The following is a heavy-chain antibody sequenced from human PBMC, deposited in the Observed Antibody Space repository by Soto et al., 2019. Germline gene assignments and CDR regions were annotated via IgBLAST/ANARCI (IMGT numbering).Heavy chain of an antibody. CDR3: ARDRFASSWSYFDY. D-gene: IGHD6-13*01. CDR2: ISDDGSNK. V-gene: IGHV3-30-3*01. J-gene: IGHJ4*02. Sequence: QVQLVESGGGVVQPGRSLRLSCAASGFTFSNYALHWVRQAPGKGLEWVAVISDDGSNKYYADSVKGRFTISRDNSKNTLYLQMNSLIAEDTAMYYCARDRFASSWSYFDYWGQGTPVTVSS. CDR1: GFTFSNYA.